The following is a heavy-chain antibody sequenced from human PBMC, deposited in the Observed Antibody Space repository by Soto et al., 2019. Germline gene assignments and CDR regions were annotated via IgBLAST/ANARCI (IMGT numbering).Heavy chain of an antibody. CDR3: AKEGLELQDAMDV. D-gene: IGHD1-7*01. V-gene: IGHV3-30-3*01. CDR2: MSYDGVNK. J-gene: IGHJ6*02. Sequence: ESGGGVVQPGRSLRLSCAASGFTFSNYAMHWVRQAPGKGLEWVSVMSYDGVNKFYADSVKGRFTISGDNSKNTVYLQMDSLRGEDTAVYYCAKEGLELQDAMDVWGQGTTVAVSS. CDR1: GFTFSNYA.